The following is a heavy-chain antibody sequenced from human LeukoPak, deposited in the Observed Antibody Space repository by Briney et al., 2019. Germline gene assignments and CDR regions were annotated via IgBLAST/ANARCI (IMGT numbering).Heavy chain of an antibody. CDR2: IKQDGSEK. Sequence: PGGSLRLSCAASGFTFSSYWRSWVRQAPGKGLEWVANIKQDGSEKYYVDSVKGRFTISRDNAKNSLYLQMNSLRAEDTAVYYCASGYYYDSSGLPDYFDCWGQGTLVTVSS. V-gene: IGHV3-7*01. D-gene: IGHD3-22*01. CDR1: GFTFSSYW. J-gene: IGHJ4*02. CDR3: ASGYYYDSSGLPDYFDC.